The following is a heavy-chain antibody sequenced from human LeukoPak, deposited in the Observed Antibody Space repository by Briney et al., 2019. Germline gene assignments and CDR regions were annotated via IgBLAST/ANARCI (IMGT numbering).Heavy chain of an antibody. CDR2: INQNGSEK. CDR1: GFTFTTYW. Sequence: GGSLRLSCAASGFTFTTYWMSWVRQAPGKGLEWVANINQNGSEKYYVDSVKGRFTISRDNAKNSLYLQMNSLRSEDTAVYYCARRSGLEYWGQGTLVTVSS. J-gene: IGHJ4*02. CDR3: ARRSGLEY. V-gene: IGHV3-7*01. D-gene: IGHD1-26*01.